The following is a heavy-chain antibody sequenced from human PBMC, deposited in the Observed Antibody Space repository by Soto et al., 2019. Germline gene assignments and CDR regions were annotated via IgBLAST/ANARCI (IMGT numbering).Heavy chain of an antibody. CDR2: ISYSGST. V-gene: IGHV4-59*08. D-gene: IGHD3-3*02. Sequence: PSETLSLTCTVSGGSISSYYWSWIRQPPGKGLEWIGYISYSGSTNYNPSLKSRVTISIDTSKNQFSLKLNSVTAADTAVYYCARGFSIDWYTYYFDYWGQGPLVSVSS. J-gene: IGHJ4*02. CDR1: GGSISSYY. CDR3: ARGFSIDWYTYYFDY.